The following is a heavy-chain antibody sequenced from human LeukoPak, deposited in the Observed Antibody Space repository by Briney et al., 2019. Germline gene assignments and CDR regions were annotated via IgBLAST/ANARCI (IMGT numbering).Heavy chain of an antibody. CDR2: MNPNSGNA. CDR1: GYTFTSYD. D-gene: IGHD3-22*01. J-gene: IGHJ3*02. CDR3: ARNDYYDSSAEGGAFDI. Sequence: VASVKVSCKASGYTFTSYDINWVRQATGQGLEWMGWMNPNSGNAGYAQKFQGRVTITTDESTSTAYMELSSLRSEDTAVYYCARNDYYDSSAEGGAFDIWGQGTMVTVSS. V-gene: IGHV1-8*03.